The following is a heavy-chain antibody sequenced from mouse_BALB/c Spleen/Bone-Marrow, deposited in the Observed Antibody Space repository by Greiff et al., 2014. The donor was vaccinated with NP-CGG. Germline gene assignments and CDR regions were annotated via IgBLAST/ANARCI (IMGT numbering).Heavy chain of an antibody. D-gene: IGHD2-2*01. Sequence: DLVKPGASVKLSCKSSGYTFTNYWINWIKQRPGQGLEWLGRIAPGSGSTYYNEMFKVKAPLTVDTSSSTAYIQLISLSSEDSAVYFCARERYGYDGWYFDVWGAGTTVTVSS. CDR1: GYTFTNYW. CDR3: ARERYGYDGWYFDV. CDR2: IAPGSGST. J-gene: IGHJ1*01. V-gene: IGHV1S41*01.